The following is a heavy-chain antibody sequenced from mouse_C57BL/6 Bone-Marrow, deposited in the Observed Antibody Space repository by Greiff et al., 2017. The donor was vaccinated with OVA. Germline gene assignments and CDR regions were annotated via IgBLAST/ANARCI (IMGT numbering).Heavy chain of an antibody. D-gene: IGHD1-1*01. Sequence: VQLQQSGPVLVKPGASVKMSCKASGYTFTDYYMNWVKQSHGKSLEWIGVINPYNGGTSYNQKFKGKATLTVDKSSSTAYMELNSLTSEDSAVYYCAKRALLRSYWGQGTTLTVSS. V-gene: IGHV1-19*01. CDR2: INPYNGGT. J-gene: IGHJ2*01. CDR3: AKRALLRSY. CDR1: GYTFTDYY.